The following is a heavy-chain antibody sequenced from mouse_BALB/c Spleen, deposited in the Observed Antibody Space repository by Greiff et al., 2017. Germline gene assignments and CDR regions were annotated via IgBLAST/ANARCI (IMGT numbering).Heavy chain of an antibody. CDR1: GYAFSSYW. CDR3: AREEYDYPMDY. V-gene: IGHV1-80*01. CDR2: IYPGDGDT. J-gene: IGHJ4*01. Sequence: QVQLKESGAELVRPGSSVKISCKASGYAFSSYWMNWVKQRPGQGLEWIGQIYPGDGDTNYNGKFKGKATLTADKSSSTAYMQLSSLTSEDTAVYYCAREEYDYPMDYWGQGTSVTVAS. D-gene: IGHD2-4*01.